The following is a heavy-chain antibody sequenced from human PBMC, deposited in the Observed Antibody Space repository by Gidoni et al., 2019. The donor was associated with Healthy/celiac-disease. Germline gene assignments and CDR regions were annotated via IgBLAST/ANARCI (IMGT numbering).Heavy chain of an antibody. Sequence: EVQLVESGGGLVQPGRSLRLSCAASGVTFSSSWLHWVRHPPGKGLVWVSSINSDGSSTSYADSVKGRFTISRDNGKNTLYLQMNSLRAEDTAVYYCARDLVGATGIWGQGTLVTVSS. D-gene: IGHD1-26*01. CDR2: INSDGSST. V-gene: IGHV3-74*01. J-gene: IGHJ4*02. CDR1: GVTFSSSW. CDR3: ARDLVGATGI.